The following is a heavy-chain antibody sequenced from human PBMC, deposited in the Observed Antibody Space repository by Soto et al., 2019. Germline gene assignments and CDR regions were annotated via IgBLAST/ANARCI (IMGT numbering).Heavy chain of an antibody. CDR3: AREATRALDV. D-gene: IGHD5-12*01. V-gene: IGHV3-7*03. CDR1: GFSFSGYW. CDR2: IKQDGSEK. Sequence: GGSLRLSCAASGFSFSGYWMSWVRQAPGKGLEWVANIKQDGSEKYYVGSVKGRFAISRDNAKNSLYLQVNSLRAEDTAVYYCAREATRALDVWGQGTTVTVSS. J-gene: IGHJ6*02.